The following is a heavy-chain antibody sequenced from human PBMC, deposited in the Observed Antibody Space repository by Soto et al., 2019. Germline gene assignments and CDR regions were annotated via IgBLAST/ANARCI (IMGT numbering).Heavy chain of an antibody. CDR3: SRVQSLKGTLGDWYFDL. CDR1: GFTFSDYY. V-gene: IGHV3-11*01. D-gene: IGHD1-26*01. J-gene: IGHJ2*01. Sequence: QVQLVESGGGLVKPGGSLRLSCAASGFTFSDYYMSWIRQAPGKGLEWVSYISSSGSTIYYADSVKGRFTISRDNAKNSRYLQMNRLRAEDTSVYYCSRVQSLKGTLGDWYFDLWGRGTLVTLSS. CDR2: ISSSGSTI.